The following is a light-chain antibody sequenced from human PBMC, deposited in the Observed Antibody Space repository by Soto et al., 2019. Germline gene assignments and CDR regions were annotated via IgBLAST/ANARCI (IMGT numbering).Light chain of an antibody. V-gene: IGLV3-25*02. CDR3: QSSDRGDTYWV. CDR2: KDK. CDR1: ALPKQY. J-gene: IGLJ3*02. Sequence: SYDLTQPPSVSVSPGQTARIACSGDALPKQYAYWYQQKPGQAPVLLIYKDKERPSGIPERFSGSSSGTTVTLTIGGVQAEDEADYYCQSSDRGDTYWVFGGGTQLTVL.